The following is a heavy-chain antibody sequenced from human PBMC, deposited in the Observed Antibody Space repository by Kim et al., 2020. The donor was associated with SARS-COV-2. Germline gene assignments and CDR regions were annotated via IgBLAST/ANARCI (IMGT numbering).Heavy chain of an antibody. Sequence: ASVKGRFTISRDDSKSIAYLQMNSLKTEDTAVYYCARDNPRIQLYVAGDYWGQGTLVTVSS. V-gene: IGHV3-49*02. CDR3: ARDNPRIQLYVAGDY. J-gene: IGHJ4*02. D-gene: IGHD1-1*01.